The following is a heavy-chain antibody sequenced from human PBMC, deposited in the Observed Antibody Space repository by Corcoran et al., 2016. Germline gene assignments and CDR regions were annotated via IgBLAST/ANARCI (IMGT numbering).Heavy chain of an antibody. Sequence: QVELVESGGGVVQPGRSLRLSCAASGFTFSSYGMHWVRQAPGKGLEWVAVISYDGSNKYYADSVKGRVTISRDNSKNTLYLQMNSLRAEDTVVYYCAKDGRYCSSTSCSNNWFDPWGQGTLVTVSS. CDR2: ISYDGSNK. J-gene: IGHJ5*02. CDR3: AKDGRYCSSTSCSNNWFDP. CDR1: GFTFSSYG. D-gene: IGHD2-2*01. V-gene: IGHV3-30*18.